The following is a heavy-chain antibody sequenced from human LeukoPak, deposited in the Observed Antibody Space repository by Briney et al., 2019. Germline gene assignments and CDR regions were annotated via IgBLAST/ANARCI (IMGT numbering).Heavy chain of an antibody. D-gene: IGHD1-26*01. CDR3: AKDQEVGATTIDY. Sequence: PGGSLRLSCAASGFTFSDYEMNWVRQAPGKGPEWVSYISTSGTIHYTDSVKGRFTISRDNSKNTLYLQMNSLRAEDTAVYYCAKDQEVGATTIDYWGQGTLVTVSS. CDR1: GFTFSDYE. V-gene: IGHV3-69-1*01. CDR2: ISTSGTI. J-gene: IGHJ4*02.